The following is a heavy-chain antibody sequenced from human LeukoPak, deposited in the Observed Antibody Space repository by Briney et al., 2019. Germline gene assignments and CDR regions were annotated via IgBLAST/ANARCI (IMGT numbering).Heavy chain of an antibody. J-gene: IGHJ4*02. CDR1: GGSISSSSYY. CDR3: ARLYGGVIDY. CDR2: IYYSGST. V-gene: IGHV4-39*01. Sequence: SETLSLTCTVSGGSISSSSYYWGWIRQPPGKGLEWIGSIYYSGSTYCNPSLKSRVTISVDTSKNQFSLKLSSVTAADTAVYYCARLYGGVIDYWGQGTLVTVSS. D-gene: IGHD4-23*01.